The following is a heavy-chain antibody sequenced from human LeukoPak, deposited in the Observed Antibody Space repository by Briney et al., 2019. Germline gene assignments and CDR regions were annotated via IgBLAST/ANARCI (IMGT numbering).Heavy chain of an antibody. D-gene: IGHD3-10*01. CDR1: GGSISSYY. J-gene: IGHJ4*02. CDR3: ARALRDY. CDR2: IYYSGST. Sequence: PSETLSLTCTVSGGSISSYYWSWIRQPPGKGLEWIGYIYYSGSTNYNPSLKSRVTISVDTSKNQFSLKLSSVTAADTAVYYRARALRDYWGQGTLVTVSS. V-gene: IGHV4-59*01.